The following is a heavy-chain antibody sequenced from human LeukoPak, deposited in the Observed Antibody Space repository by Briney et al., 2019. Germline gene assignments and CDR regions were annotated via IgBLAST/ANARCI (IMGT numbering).Heavy chain of an antibody. CDR2: INPNSGGT. V-gene: IGHV1-2*02. CDR3: ARDFRELWYGSEKDAFDI. D-gene: IGHD3-10*01. CDR1: GYTFTSYD. Sequence: GASVKVSCKASGYTFTSYDINWVRQATGQGLEWMGWINPNSGGTNYAQKFQGRVTMTRDTSISTAYMELSRLRSDDTAVYYCARDFRELWYGSEKDAFDIWGQGTMVTVSS. J-gene: IGHJ3*02.